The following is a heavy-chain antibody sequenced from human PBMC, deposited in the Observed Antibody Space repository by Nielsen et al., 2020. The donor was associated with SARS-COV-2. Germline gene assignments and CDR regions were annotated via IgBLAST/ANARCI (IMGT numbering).Heavy chain of an antibody. CDR1: GFTFSSYA. CDR3: AREGIAAAGGFDY. CDR2: ISYDGSNK. V-gene: IGHV3-30-3*01. Sequence: LSLTCAASGFTFSSYAMHWVRQAPGKGLERVAVISYDGSNKYYADSVKGRFTISRDNSKNTLYLQMNSLRAEDTAVYYCAREGIAAAGGFDYWGQGTLVTVSS. J-gene: IGHJ4*02. D-gene: IGHD6-13*01.